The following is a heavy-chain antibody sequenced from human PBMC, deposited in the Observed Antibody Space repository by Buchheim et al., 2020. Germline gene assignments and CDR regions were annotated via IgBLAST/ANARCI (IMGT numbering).Heavy chain of an antibody. D-gene: IGHD3-3*01. Sequence: EVQLVESGGGLVQPGGSLRLSCAASGFTFSTYQMSWVRQAPGKGLEWVANIKQDGNEKYYVDSVKGRFTISRDNAESSLYLQMNSLRAEDTAVYYCARGTYYDFWSGPRSNWFDPWGQGTL. J-gene: IGHJ5*02. CDR1: GFTFSTYQ. CDR3: ARGTYYDFWSGPRSNWFDP. V-gene: IGHV3-7*01. CDR2: IKQDGNEK.